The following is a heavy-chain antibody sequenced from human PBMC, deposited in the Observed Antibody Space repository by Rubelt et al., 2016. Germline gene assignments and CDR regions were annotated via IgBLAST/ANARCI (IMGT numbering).Heavy chain of an antibody. CDR3: VKDLGRQNWE. CDR2: ISYDGSNK. CDR1: GFTVSSNY. V-gene: IGHV3-30*18. Sequence: VQLVESGGALVQPGGSPRLSCAASGFTVSSNYMSWVRQAPGKGLEWVALISYDGSNKFYADSVKGRFTISRDNSKNTLYLQMNSLRAEDTAIYYCVKDLGRQNWEWGQGTLVTVSS. D-gene: IGHD1-26*01. J-gene: IGHJ4*02.